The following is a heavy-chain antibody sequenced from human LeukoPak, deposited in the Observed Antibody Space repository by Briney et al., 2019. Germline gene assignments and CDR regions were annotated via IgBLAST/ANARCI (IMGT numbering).Heavy chain of an antibody. J-gene: IGHJ4*02. CDR1: GFSFSSYA. V-gene: IGHV3-30-3*01. Sequence: GRSLRFSCAASGFSFSSYAMHWVRQAPGKGLEWVAVISYDGSNKDYAESVKGRFTVSRDNSKNTLYLQMNSLRAEDTAVFYCARVDYFDSNGYYQQMDYWGQGTLVIVSS. CDR3: ARVDYFDSNGYYQQMDY. D-gene: IGHD3-22*01. CDR2: ISYDGSNK.